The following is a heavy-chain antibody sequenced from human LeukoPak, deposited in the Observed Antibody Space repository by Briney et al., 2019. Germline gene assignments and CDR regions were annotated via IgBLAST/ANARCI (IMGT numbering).Heavy chain of an antibody. CDR1: GGSIISYY. V-gene: IGHV4-59*01. CDR2: IYYSGSA. CDR3: ARDIGAARSDY. Sequence: SETLSLICSVSGGSIISYYWSWIRQPPGKGLEWIGYIYYSGSAKYNPSLKSRVTISVDTSKNQFSLKLTSVTAADTAVYYCARDIGAARSDYWGQGTLVTVSS. J-gene: IGHJ4*02. D-gene: IGHD6-6*01.